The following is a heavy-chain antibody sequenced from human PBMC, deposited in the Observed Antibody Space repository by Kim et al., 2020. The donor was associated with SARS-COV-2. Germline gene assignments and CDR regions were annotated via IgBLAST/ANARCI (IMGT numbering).Heavy chain of an antibody. CDR3: ARDLTYYYGSGSYY. CDR1: GYTFTSYG. D-gene: IGHD3-10*01. Sequence: ASVKVSCKASGYTFTSYGISWVRQAPGQGLEWMGWISAYNGNTNYAQKLQGRVTITTDTSTSTAYMELRSLRSDDTAVYYCARDLTYYYGSGSYYWGQGTLVTVSS. CDR2: ISAYNGNT. V-gene: IGHV1-18*04. J-gene: IGHJ4*02.